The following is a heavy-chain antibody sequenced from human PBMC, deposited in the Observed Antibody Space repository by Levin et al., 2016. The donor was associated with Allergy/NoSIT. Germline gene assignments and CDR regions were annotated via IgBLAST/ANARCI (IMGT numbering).Heavy chain of an antibody. V-gene: IGHV4-4*02. J-gene: IGHJ1*01. CDR3: ASFPTSPSPNDYGDYREYFQH. CDR2: IYHSGST. Sequence: WIRQPPGKGLEWIGEIYHSGSTNYNPSLKSRVTISVDKSKNQFSLKLSSVTAADTAVYYCASFPTSPSPNDYGDYREYFQHWGQGTLVTVSS. D-gene: IGHD4-17*01.